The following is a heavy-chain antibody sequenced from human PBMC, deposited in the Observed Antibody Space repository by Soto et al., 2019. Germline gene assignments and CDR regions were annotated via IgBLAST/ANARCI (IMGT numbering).Heavy chain of an antibody. CDR1: GFTFSSSS. CDR3: ARNDWFDP. Sequence: EVQLVESGGGLVKPGGSLRLSCAAFGFTFSSSSSKWVRQAPGKGLEWVSSISSSSSYIYYADSVKGRFTISRDNAKNSLYLQMNTLRAEDTAVYYCARNDWFDPWGQGTLVTVSS. CDR2: ISSSSSYI. V-gene: IGHV3-21*01. J-gene: IGHJ5*02. D-gene: IGHD1-1*01.